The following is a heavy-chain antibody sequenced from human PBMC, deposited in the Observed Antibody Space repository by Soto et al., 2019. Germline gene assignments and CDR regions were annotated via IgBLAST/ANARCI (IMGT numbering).Heavy chain of an antibody. Sequence: SETLSLTCAVYGGFLSESYWTWIRQPPGKGLEWIGEINHVGGTNYNPSLKSRVTMSVDTSQNQFSLRLISVTAADTAMYFCVRMRYHLPSAVIWLDPWGQGTPVTVSS. D-gene: IGHD1-20*01. CDR2: INHVGGT. V-gene: IGHV4-34*01. CDR1: GGFLSESY. CDR3: VRMRYHLPSAVIWLDP. J-gene: IGHJ5*02.